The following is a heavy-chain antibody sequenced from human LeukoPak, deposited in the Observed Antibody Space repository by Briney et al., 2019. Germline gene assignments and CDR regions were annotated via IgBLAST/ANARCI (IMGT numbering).Heavy chain of an antibody. CDR3: ARDPSNYDVLTGYLNEPFDI. Sequence: PGGSLRLSCAASGFTFSNYWMSWIRQAPGKGLEWVANIKEDGSEKYYVDSVKGRFIISRDNALNSLYLQMNSLRAEDTAVYYCARDPSNYDVLTGYLNEPFDIWGQGTMVTVSS. D-gene: IGHD3-9*01. CDR2: IKEDGSEK. CDR1: GFTFSNYW. J-gene: IGHJ3*02. V-gene: IGHV3-7*04.